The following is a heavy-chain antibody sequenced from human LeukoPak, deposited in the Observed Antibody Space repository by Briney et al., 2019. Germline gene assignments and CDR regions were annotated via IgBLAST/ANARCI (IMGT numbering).Heavy chain of an antibody. CDR3: AKGSLGSWYYFDY. CDR1: GFTFGKSA. CDR2: FSRSGPDT. V-gene: IGHV3-23*01. J-gene: IGHJ4*02. Sequence: GGSLRLSCAASGFTFGKSAMSWVRQAPGKGAEWVLTFSRSGPDTYYADSVKGRFTISRDNSKNTLYLQMNSLRAEDTAVYYCAKGSLGSWYYFDYWGQGTLVTVSS. D-gene: IGHD6-13*01.